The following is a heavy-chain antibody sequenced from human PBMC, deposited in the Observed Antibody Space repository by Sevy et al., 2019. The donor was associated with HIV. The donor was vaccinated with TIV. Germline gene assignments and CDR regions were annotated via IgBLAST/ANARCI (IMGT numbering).Heavy chain of an antibody. J-gene: IGHJ4*02. Sequence: GGSLRLSCAASGFTFSNYWMSWVRQAPGKGLEWVANIKQDGSEKYDVDSVKGRFTRSRDNAKNSLYLQMNSLGAEDTAVYYCARPYRTDPFYYSGSGGYYYPSYFDYWGQGTLVTVSS. CDR2: IKQDGSEK. CDR1: GFTFSNYW. D-gene: IGHD3-22*01. CDR3: ARPYRTDPFYYSGSGGYYYPSYFDY. V-gene: IGHV3-7*01.